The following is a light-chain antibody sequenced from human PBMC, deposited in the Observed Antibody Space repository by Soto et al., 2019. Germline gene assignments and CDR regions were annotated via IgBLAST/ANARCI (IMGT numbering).Light chain of an antibody. V-gene: IGKV1-5*01. CDR3: QQYNSYLWT. J-gene: IGKJ1*01. Sequence: DIQMTESPSTLSASVRDRVTITCRPSQSIRSWLAWYQQNPGKAPKLLIYDASSLESWVPSSFSGSGSGTEFTHTISSLQPDDFATDYCQQYNSYLWTFGQGTKVDTK. CDR2: DAS. CDR1: QSIRSW.